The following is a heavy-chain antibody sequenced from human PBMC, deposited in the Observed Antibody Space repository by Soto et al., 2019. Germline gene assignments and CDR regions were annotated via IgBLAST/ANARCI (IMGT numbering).Heavy chain of an antibody. D-gene: IGHD3-9*01. CDR2: ISDTGGST. Sequence: PGGSLRLSCAVSGITFSNYVMSWVRQAPGKGLEWVSAISDTGGSTYHADSVKGRFTISRDNSKNTLYLQMNSLRADDTAVYYCVKGVEGYRVLTTFDSWGQGTLVTVSS. J-gene: IGHJ4*02. CDR1: GITFSNYV. CDR3: VKGVEGYRVLTTFDS. V-gene: IGHV3-23*01.